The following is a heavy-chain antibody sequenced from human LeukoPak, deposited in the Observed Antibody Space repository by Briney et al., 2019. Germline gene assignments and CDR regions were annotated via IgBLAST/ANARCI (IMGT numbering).Heavy chain of an antibody. D-gene: IGHD5/OR15-5a*01. V-gene: IGHV5-51*01. Sequence: GESLKISCKGSGYSFTSYWIGWVRQMPGKGLEWMGIIYPGDSDTRYSPSFQGQDTISADKSISTAYLQWSSLKASDTAMYYCARHWPGEVSGHYYYGMDVWGQGTTVTVSS. CDR1: GYSFTSYW. J-gene: IGHJ6*02. CDR2: IYPGDSDT. CDR3: ARHWPGEVSGHYYYGMDV.